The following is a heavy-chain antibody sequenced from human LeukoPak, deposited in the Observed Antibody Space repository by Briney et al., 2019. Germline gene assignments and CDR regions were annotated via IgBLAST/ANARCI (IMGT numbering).Heavy chain of an antibody. V-gene: IGHV4-59*08. CDR3: ARQRTGATFDY. Sequence: TSETLSLTCTVSGGSISSSYWSWIRQSPGKGLEWIGHISYSGSTNYNPSLQSRVTISLDTSKNQFSLKLTSVTAADTAVYYCARQRTGATFDYWGQGTLATVSS. CDR2: ISYSGST. D-gene: IGHD1-26*01. CDR1: GGSISSSY. J-gene: IGHJ4*02.